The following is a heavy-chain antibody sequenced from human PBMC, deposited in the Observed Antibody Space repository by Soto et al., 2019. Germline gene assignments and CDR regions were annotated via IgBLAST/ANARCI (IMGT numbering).Heavy chain of an antibody. CDR3: ARSPPDAFDI. CDR2: ISGSGSST. J-gene: IGHJ3*02. V-gene: IGHV3-23*01. CDR1: GLPHSNFA. Sequence: PGGSLRLSCTASGLPHSNFAMTWVRQAPGKGLEWVSAISGSGSSTYYAESVKGRFTISRDNSKNTLYLQMNSLRAEDTAVYYCARSPPDAFDIWGQGTMVTVSS.